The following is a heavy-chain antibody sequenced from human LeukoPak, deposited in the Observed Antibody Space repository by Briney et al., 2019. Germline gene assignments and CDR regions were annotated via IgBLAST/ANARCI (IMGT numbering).Heavy chain of an antibody. CDR1: GLTFNIYW. CDR2: IKSDGSST. D-gene: IGHD5-18*01. J-gene: IGHJ5*02. V-gene: IGHV3-74*01. CDR3: ARDKGYSSDT. Sequence: GSLRLSCAASGLTFNIYWMHWVRQAPGKGLVWVSLIKSDGSSTNYADSVKGRFTISRDNAKNTLYLQMDSLRAEDTATYYCARDKGYSSDTWGQGTLVTVSS.